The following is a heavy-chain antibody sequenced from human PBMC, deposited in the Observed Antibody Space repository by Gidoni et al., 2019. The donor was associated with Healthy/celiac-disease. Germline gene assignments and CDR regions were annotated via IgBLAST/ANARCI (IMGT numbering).Heavy chain of an antibody. CDR1: GFPFSSYA. J-gene: IGHJ4*02. CDR3: ARTNSSGWSYFDY. CDR2: ISYDGSNK. D-gene: IGHD6-19*01. V-gene: IGHV3-30-3*01. Sequence: QVQLVASGGGVVQPGRSLRLSCAASGFPFSSYAMHWVRQAPGKGLEWVAVISYDGSNKYYADSVKGRFTISRDNSKNTLYLQMNSLRTEDTAVYYCARTNSSGWSYFDYWGQGTLVTVSS.